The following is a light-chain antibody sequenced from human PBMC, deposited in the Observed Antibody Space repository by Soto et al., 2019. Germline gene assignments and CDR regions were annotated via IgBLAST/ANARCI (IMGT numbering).Light chain of an antibody. V-gene: IGKV3-15*01. Sequence: EIVMTQSPATLSVSPGERATLSCRASQSVSSNLAWYQQKPGQAPRLLIYGASNRATGIPSMFSGSGSGTEFTLTISSLQSEDSAVYYCQQYSNWPLTFCGGTKVEIK. CDR3: QQYSNWPLT. CDR2: GAS. J-gene: IGKJ4*01. CDR1: QSVSSN.